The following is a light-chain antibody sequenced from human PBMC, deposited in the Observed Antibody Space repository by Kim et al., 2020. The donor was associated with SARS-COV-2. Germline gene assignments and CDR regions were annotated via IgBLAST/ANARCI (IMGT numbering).Light chain of an antibody. CDR1: QSVSSSN. CDR2: GAS. Sequence: EIVLTQSPGTLSLSPGERATLSCRASQSVSSSNLAWYQQKPGQAPRLLIYGASSRATGIPDRFSGSGYGTDFTLTISRLEPEDFAVYYCQQYGSSPTFGQGTKLEI. J-gene: IGKJ2*01. V-gene: IGKV3-20*01. CDR3: QQYGSSPT.